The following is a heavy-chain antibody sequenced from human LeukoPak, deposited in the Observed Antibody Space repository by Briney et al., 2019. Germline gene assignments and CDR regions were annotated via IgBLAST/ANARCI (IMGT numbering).Heavy chain of an antibody. D-gene: IGHD5-24*01. V-gene: IGHV5-51*01. CDR2: IYPGDSDT. CDR3: ARHRTLGDGYKDAFDI. Sequence: GESLQISCKGSGYGFTSYWIGWVRRVPGKGREWMGIIYPGDSDTRYSPSFQGQVTISADKSISTAYLQWSSLKASDTAMYYCARHRTLGDGYKDAFDIWGQGTMVTVSS. J-gene: IGHJ3*02. CDR1: GYGFTSYW.